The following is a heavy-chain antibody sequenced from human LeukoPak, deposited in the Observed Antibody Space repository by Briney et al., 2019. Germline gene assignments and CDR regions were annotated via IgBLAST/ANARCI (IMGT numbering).Heavy chain of an antibody. D-gene: IGHD6-19*01. CDR1: GYTFTSYY. J-gene: IGHJ4*02. Sequence: ASVKVSCEASGYTFTSYYMHWVRQAPGQGLEWMGIINPSGGSTSYAQKFQGRVTMTRDMSTSTVYMELSRLRSDDTAVYYCASHPSYIAVAGGGDYWGQGTLVTVSS. CDR3: ASHPSYIAVAGGGDY. V-gene: IGHV1-46*01. CDR2: INPSGGST.